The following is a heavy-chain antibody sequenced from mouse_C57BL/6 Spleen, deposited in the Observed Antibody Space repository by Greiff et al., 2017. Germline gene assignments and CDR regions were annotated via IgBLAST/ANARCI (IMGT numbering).Heavy chain of an antibody. J-gene: IGHJ4*01. Sequence: LVESGAELMKPGASVKLSCKATGYTFTGYWIEWVKQRPGNGLEWIGEILPGSGGTNYNEKFKGKATFTADTSSNTAYMQLRSLTTEDSAIYYCAAITTVDWDVDDWGKGTSVTVSS. V-gene: IGHV1-9*01. CDR2: ILPGSGGT. CDR3: AAITTVDWDVDD. D-gene: IGHD1-1*01. CDR1: GYTFTGYW.